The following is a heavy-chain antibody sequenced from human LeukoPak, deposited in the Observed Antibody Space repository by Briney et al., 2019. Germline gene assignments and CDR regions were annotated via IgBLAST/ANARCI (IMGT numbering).Heavy chain of an antibody. J-gene: IGHJ4*02. D-gene: IGHD4-17*01. CDR2: IRSKAYGGTT. Sequence: GRSLRLSXTASGFTFGDYAMSWFRQAPGKGLEWVGFIRSKAYGGTTEYAASVKGRFTISRDDSKSIAYLQTNSLKTEDTAVYYCTSTASTVTTMGYYFDYWGQGTLVTVSS. V-gene: IGHV3-49*03. CDR1: GFTFGDYA. CDR3: TSTASTVTTMGYYFDY.